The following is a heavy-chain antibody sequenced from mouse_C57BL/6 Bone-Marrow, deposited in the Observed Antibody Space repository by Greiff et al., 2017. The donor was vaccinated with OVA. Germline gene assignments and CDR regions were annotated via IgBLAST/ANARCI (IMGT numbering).Heavy chain of an antibody. V-gene: IGHV1-50*01. CDR2: IDPSDSYT. CDR3: ARDYYYWYFDV. Sequence: QVQLQQPGAELVKPGASVKLSCKASGYTLTSYWMQWVKQRPGQGLEWIGEIDPSDSYTNYNQKFKGKATLTVDTSSSTAYMQLSSLTSEDSAVYYCARDYYYWYFDVWGTGTTVTVSS. CDR1: GYTLTSYW. D-gene: IGHD1-1*01. J-gene: IGHJ1*03.